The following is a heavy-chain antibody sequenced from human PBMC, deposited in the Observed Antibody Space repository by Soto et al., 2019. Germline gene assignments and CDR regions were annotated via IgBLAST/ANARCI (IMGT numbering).Heavy chain of an antibody. J-gene: IGHJ6*02. D-gene: IGHD3-22*01. CDR3: ARDGVGEYYYDSSGYYYEGYYYYYGMDV. CDR1: GFTFSSYA. V-gene: IGHV3-30-3*01. Sequence: GGSLRLSCAASGFTFSSYAMHWVRQAPGKGLEWVAVISYDGSNKYYADSVKGRFTISRDNSKNTLYLQMNSLRAEDTAVYYCARDGVGEYYYDSSGYYYEGYYYYYGMDVWGQGTTVTVSS. CDR2: ISYDGSNK.